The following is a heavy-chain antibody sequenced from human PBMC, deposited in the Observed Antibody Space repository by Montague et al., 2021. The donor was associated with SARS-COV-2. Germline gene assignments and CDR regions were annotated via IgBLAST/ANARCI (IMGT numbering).Heavy chain of an antibody. Sequence: SLRLSCAASGLRFSDYAMIWLRQAPGKGLEWISPNSGTGVDTHYADSVKGRFTISRDNSKSTLYLRMNSLRVDDTAVYYCARGGLDYYDYTMDVWGKGTTVTV. CDR3: ARGGLDYYDYTMDV. CDR2: NSGTGVDT. J-gene: IGHJ6*03. CDR1: GLRFSDYA. V-gene: IGHV3-23*01.